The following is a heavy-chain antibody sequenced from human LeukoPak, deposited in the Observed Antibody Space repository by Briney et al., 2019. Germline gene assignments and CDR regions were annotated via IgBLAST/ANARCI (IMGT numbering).Heavy chain of an antibody. D-gene: IGHD4-23*01. CDR2: ISTRGGST. CDR1: GFTFRSHA. CDR3: AKGVSLSYYDGMDV. J-gene: IGHJ6*02. Sequence: GGSLRLSCAAPGFTFRSHAMNWVRQAPGKGLERASGISTRGGSTHYADSVKGRFTISRDNSKSTLYLQMNSLRAEDTAVYYCAKGVSLSYYDGMDVGGQGTTVTVSS. V-gene: IGHV3-23*01.